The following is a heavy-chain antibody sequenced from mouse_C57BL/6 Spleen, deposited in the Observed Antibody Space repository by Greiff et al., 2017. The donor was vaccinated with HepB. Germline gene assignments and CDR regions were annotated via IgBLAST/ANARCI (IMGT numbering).Heavy chain of an antibody. V-gene: IGHV1-39*01. D-gene: IGHD1-1*01. CDR1: GYSFTDYN. Sequence: LVKPGASVKISCKASGYSFTDYNMNWVKQSNGKSLEWIGVINPNYGTTSYNQKFKGKATLTVDQSSSTAYMQLNSLTSEDSAVYYCARGYYGSSDFDVWGTGTTLTVSS. CDR2: INPNYGTT. J-gene: IGHJ1*03. CDR3: ARGYYGSSDFDV.